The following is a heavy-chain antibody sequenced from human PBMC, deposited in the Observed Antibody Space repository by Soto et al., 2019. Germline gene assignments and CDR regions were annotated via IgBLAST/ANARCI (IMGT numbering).Heavy chain of an antibody. V-gene: IGHV3-33*08. J-gene: IGHJ4*02. D-gene: IGHD2-15*01. CDR3: ASGYCSGGSCLAFDY. CDR2: IWYDGSNK. CDR1: GFTFSSYG. Sequence: GGSLRLSCAASGFTFSSYGMHWVRQAPGKGLEWVAVIWYDGSNKYYADSVKGRFTISRDNSKNTLYLQMNSLRAEDTAVYYCASGYCSGGSCLAFDYWGQGTLVTVSS.